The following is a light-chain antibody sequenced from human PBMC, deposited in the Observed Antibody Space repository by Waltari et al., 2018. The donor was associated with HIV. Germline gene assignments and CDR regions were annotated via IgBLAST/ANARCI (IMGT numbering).Light chain of an antibody. CDR1: SSDIGYFDY. J-gene: IGLJ1*01. Sequence: QSALTQPRSVSGSPGQSVTISCTGTSSDIGYFDYVSWYHHYPGKAPKGIIYEVSQRPSGVPERFTASKSGITASLTISGLQDEDEADYYCCSYAGTYTYVFGTGTTVTVL. CDR2: EVS. CDR3: CSYAGTYTYV. V-gene: IGLV2-11*01.